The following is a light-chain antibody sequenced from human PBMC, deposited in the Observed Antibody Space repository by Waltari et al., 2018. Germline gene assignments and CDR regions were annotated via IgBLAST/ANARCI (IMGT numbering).Light chain of an antibody. J-gene: IGLJ2*01. CDR2: GNN. Sequence: QSVLTQPPSVSAAPGQKVIIACSGSSSNIRSNHVPVYQQLPGTAPKLLIYGNNTHPSGIPARFAGSTSGPAATLCITGLQTGDEADYYCGSWESSLSVVVFGGGTKLTVL. CDR3: GSWESSLSVVV. V-gene: IGLV1-51*01. CDR1: SSNIRSNH.